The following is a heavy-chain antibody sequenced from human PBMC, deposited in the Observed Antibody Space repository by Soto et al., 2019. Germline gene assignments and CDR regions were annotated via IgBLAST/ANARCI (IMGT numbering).Heavy chain of an antibody. CDR3: VKDTQIGSVFSGHDDVDS. D-gene: IGHD5-12*01. J-gene: IGHJ4*02. CDR1: GGTFSNHI. Sequence: QVKLVQSGAEVKKPGSSVKVSCKASGGTFSNHIITWVRQAPGQGREWMVRSIPMLDITNYAQKFQGRVTMTADKSTTTAYMEESSVRPEVTAMYYCVKDTQIGSVFSGHDDVDSWGQGTPGTVSS. CDR2: SIPMLDIT. V-gene: IGHV1-69*08.